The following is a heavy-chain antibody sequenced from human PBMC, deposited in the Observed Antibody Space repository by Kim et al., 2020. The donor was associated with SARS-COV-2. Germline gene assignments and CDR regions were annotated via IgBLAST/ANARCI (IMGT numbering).Heavy chain of an antibody. Sequence: SYAQKFQGRVTMTRDTSTSTVYMERSSLRSEDTAVYYCARASYYYGWFDPWGQGTLVTVSS. V-gene: IGHV1-46*03. J-gene: IGHJ5*02. D-gene: IGHD3-10*01. CDR3: ARASYYYGWFDP.